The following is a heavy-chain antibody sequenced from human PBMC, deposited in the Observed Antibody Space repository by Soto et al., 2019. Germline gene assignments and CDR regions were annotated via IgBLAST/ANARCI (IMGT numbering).Heavy chain of an antibody. CDR3: AKDVIVVVTQGEFDS. CDR2: ISGDGGST. V-gene: IGHV3-23*01. Sequence: EVQLLESGGGLVQPGGSLRLSCAASGFTFRYYAMSWVRQAPGKGLEWVSGISGDGGSTYYAESVRGRFTISRDNSKNTLFLQVSSLRAEDTAKYYCAKDVIVVVTQGEFDSWCQGTLVTVSS. J-gene: IGHJ4*02. CDR1: GFTFRYYA. D-gene: IGHD3-22*01.